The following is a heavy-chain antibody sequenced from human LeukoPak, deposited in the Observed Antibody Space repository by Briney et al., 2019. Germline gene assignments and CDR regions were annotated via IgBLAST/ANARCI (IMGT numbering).Heavy chain of an antibody. V-gene: IGHV3-53*01. CDR2: IYSGGST. CDR3: ARDLPLGYSYGYDY. CDR1: GFTVSSNY. Sequence: GGSLRLSCAASGFTVSSNYMSWVRQAPGEGLEWVSVIYSGGSTYYADSVKGRFTISRDNSKNTLYLQMNSLRAEDTAVYYCARDLPLGYSYGYDYWGQGTLVTVSS. D-gene: IGHD5-18*01. J-gene: IGHJ4*02.